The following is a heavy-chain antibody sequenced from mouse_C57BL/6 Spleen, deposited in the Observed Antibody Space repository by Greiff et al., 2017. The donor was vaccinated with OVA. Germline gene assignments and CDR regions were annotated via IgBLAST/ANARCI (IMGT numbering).Heavy chain of an antibody. J-gene: IGHJ2*01. CDR3: ARSSTMEYYFDY. D-gene: IGHD2-1*01. Sequence: EVQLQQSGPELVKPGASVKISCKASGYTFTDYYMNWVKQSHGQSLEWIGDINPNNGGTSYNQKFKGKATLTVDKSSSPAYMELRSLTSEDAAVYYCARSSTMEYYFDYWGQGTTLTVSS. CDR2: INPNNGGT. CDR1: GYTFTDYY. V-gene: IGHV1-26*01.